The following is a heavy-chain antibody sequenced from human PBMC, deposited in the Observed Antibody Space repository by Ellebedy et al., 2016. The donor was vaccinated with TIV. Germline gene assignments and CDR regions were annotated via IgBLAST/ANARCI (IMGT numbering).Heavy chain of an antibody. V-gene: IGHV4-59*01. CDR2: IYYSGST. Sequence: SETLSLTXTVSGISISSYYWSWIRQPPGKGLEWTGYIYYSGSTNYNPSLKSRVTISVDTSKNQFSLKLSSVTAADSAVYYCVRSEGYAMDVWGQGTTVTVSS. CDR1: GISISSYY. J-gene: IGHJ6*02. CDR3: VRSEGYAMDV.